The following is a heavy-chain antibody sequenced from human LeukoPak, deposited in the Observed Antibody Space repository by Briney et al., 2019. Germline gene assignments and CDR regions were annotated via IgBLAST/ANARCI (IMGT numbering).Heavy chain of an antibody. CDR3: AKDRRYSFYYDSSGYYYAMPDY. CDR1: GFTFSSYS. CDR2: ISSTSSTI. J-gene: IGHJ4*02. V-gene: IGHV3-48*01. D-gene: IGHD3-22*01. Sequence: PGGSLRLSCAASGFTFSSYSMNWVRQAPGKGLEWVSYISSTSSTIYYADSVKGRFTISRDNSKNTLYLQMNSLRAEDTAVYYCAKDRRYSFYYDSSGYYYAMPDYWGQGTLVTVSS.